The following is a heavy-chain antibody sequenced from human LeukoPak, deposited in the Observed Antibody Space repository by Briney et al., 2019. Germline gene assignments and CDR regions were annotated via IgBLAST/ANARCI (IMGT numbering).Heavy chain of an antibody. J-gene: IGHJ4*02. Sequence: VPPGGSLILSCAASGFTFSSYAMCWLRPAPGKRLECVSAISGSGGSTYYGDSVKGRFTISRDNSKNTLYPQMNSLRAEDTAVYYCAKDGDYGDYDLVDYWGQGTLVTVSS. D-gene: IGHD4-17*01. CDR3: AKDGDYGDYDLVDY. CDR1: GFTFSSYA. V-gene: IGHV3-23*01. CDR2: ISGSGGST.